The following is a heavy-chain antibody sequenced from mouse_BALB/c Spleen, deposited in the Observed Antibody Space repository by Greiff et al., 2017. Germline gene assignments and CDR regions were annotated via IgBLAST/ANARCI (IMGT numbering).Heavy chain of an antibody. J-gene: IGHJ2*01. CDR3: ARSLGRGGYYFDY. Sequence: HVQLQQSGPELVKPGASVKISCKASGYAFSSSWMNWVKQRPGQGLEWIGRIYPGDGDTNYNGKFKGKATLTADKSSSTAYMQLSSLTSVDSAVYFCARSLGRGGYYFDYWGQGTTLTVSS. V-gene: IGHV1-82*01. CDR2: IYPGDGDT. CDR1: GYAFSSSW. D-gene: IGHD4-1*01.